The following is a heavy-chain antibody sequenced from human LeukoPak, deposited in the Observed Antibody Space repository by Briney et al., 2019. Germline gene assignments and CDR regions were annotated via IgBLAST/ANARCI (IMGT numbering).Heavy chain of an antibody. D-gene: IGHD1-26*01. CDR3: ARDHGRSLLDY. Sequence: PGGSLRLSCAASGFTFSSYGMHWVRQAPGKGLEWVAFIRYDGSNKNYADSAKGRFTISRDNAKNSLYLQMNSLRAEDTAVYYCARDHGRSLLDYWGQGTLVTVSS. J-gene: IGHJ4*02. CDR2: IRYDGSNK. CDR1: GFTFSSYG. V-gene: IGHV3-30*02.